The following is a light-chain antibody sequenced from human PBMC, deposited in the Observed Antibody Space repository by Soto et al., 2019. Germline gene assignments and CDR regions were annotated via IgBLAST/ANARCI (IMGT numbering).Light chain of an antibody. CDR3: QQYNNWPPFT. Sequence: EIVMTQSPATLSVSPGERATLSCRASQSVSSNLAWYQQKPGQAPRLLIYGASTRATGIPARFSGSGSGTEFTLTFISLQSEDFAVYYCQQYNNWPPFTFGPGTKVDIK. CDR1: QSVSSN. CDR2: GAS. V-gene: IGKV3-15*01. J-gene: IGKJ3*01.